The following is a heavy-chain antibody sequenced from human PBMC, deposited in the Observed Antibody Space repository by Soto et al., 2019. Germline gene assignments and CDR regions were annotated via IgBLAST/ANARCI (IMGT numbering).Heavy chain of an antibody. J-gene: IGHJ4*02. D-gene: IGHD4-17*01. CDR1: GGSISSSSYY. CDR2: IFYSGST. Sequence: SETLSLTCTVSGGSISSSSYYWGWIRQPPGKGLEWIGSIFYSGSTYYNPSPKSRVTISVDTSKNQFSLKLSSVTAADTAVYYCASAYGDYASFDYWGQGTLVTVSS. CDR3: ASAYGDYASFDY. V-gene: IGHV4-39*01.